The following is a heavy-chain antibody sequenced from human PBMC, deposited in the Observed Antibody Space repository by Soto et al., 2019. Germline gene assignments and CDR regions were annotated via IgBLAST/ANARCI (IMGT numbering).Heavy chain of an antibody. CDR2: IIPILDTT. D-gene: IGHD4-4*01. V-gene: IGHV1-69*01. CDR1: GGTSSSYA. J-gene: IGHJ4*02. Sequence: QVQVVQSGAEVKKPGSSVRVSCKASGGTSSSYAITWMRQAPGQGLEWVGGIIPILDTTDYAQKFQGRVTFTADESTSTVYMELSSLTSVDTAVYYCASGGTAVNRRFDFWGQGTLVTVSS. CDR3: ASGGTAVNRRFDF.